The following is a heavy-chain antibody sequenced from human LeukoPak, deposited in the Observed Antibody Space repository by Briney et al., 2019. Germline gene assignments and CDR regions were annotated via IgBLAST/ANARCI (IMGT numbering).Heavy chain of an antibody. CDR1: GGFIRSYY. CDR2: IFYAGST. Sequence: PSETLSLTCTVSGGFIRSYYWSWIRQPPGKGLEWIGYIFYAGSTTYNPSLKSRVTLSIDTSKNQFSLKLNSVTAADTAVYYCASGERGYSYGPLDYWGQGTLVTVSS. CDR3: ASGERGYSYGPLDY. V-gene: IGHV4-59*08. J-gene: IGHJ4*02. D-gene: IGHD5-18*01.